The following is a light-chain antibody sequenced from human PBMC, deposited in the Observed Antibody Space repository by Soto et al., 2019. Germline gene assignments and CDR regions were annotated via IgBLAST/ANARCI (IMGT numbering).Light chain of an antibody. CDR2: GNS. CDR1: SSNIGAGYD. J-gene: IGLJ1*01. V-gene: IGLV1-40*01. Sequence: QSVLTQPPSVSGAPGQRVTISCTGCSSNIGAGYDVHWYQQLPGPAPKLLIYGNSNRPSGVPDRFSGSKSGTSASLAIPGLQAEDEADYYCQSYDSSLSGYVFGTGTKLTVL. CDR3: QSYDSSLSGYV.